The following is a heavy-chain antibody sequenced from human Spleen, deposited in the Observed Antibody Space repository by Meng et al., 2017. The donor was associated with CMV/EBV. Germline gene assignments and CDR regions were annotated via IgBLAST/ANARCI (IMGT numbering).Heavy chain of an antibody. J-gene: IGHJ6*02. CDR3: ASPANCYSTSCRYYYGMDV. Sequence: GGSLRLSCAASGFTFSSYALTWVRQAPGKGPEWVSSITTSATTYYTDSVKGRCTISRDNSKNTLYLQMNSLRGEDTAMYYCASPANCYSTSCRYYYGMDVWGQGTTVTVSS. CDR2: ITTSATT. D-gene: IGHD2-2*01. CDR1: GFTFSSYA. V-gene: IGHV3-23*01.